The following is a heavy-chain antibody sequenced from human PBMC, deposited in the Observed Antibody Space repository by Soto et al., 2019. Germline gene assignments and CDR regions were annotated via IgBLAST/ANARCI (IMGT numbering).Heavy chain of an antibody. D-gene: IGHD3-10*01. Sequence: EVQLVESGGGLVQPGGSLRLSCAASGFTFSSYWMTWVRQAPGKGLEWVANIIKDGSEKSYVDSVKGRFTISRDNAKNSLYLEMNSLRVEDTAVYYSARDWGGLGYWGQGTLVTVSS. CDR1: GFTFSSYW. J-gene: IGHJ4*02. CDR3: ARDWGGLGY. V-gene: IGHV3-7*03. CDR2: IIKDGSEK.